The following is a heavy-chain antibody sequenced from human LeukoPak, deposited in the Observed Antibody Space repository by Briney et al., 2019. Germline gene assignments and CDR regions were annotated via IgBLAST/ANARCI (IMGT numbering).Heavy chain of an antibody. V-gene: IGHV3-7*01. CDR2: IKQDGSEK. J-gene: IGHJ3*02. CDR3: AIDLYDSSRAGAFDI. D-gene: IGHD3-22*01. CDR1: GFIFGNYW. Sequence: GGSLRLSCAAFGFIFGNYWMGWVHQAPGKGLEWVAYIKQDGSEKYYVDSVKGRFSISRDNAKNSLYLQMNSLRAEDTAVYYCAIDLYDSSRAGAFDIWGQGTMVTVSS.